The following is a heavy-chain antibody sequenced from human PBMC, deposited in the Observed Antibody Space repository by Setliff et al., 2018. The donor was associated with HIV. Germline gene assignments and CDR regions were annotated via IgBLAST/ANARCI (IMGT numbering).Heavy chain of an antibody. J-gene: IGHJ4*02. CDR3: ARQDTAMVTGFDY. CDR2: IDPSDSYT. V-gene: IGHV5-10-1*01. Sequence: PGESLKISCKGSGYSFTNYWISWVRQMPGKGLEWMGKIDPSDSYTNYSPSFQGHVTISADKSISTAYLQWSSLKASDTAMYYCARQDTAMVTGFDYWGQGTLVTVSS. CDR1: GYSFTNYW. D-gene: IGHD5-18*01.